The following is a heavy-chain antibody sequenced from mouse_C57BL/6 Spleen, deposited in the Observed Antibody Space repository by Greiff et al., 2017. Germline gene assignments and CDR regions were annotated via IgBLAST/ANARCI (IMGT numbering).Heavy chain of an antibody. CDR3: ARSFAY. V-gene: IGHV1-54*01. CDR1: GYAFTNYL. J-gene: IGHJ3*01. Sequence: QVQLQQSGAELVRPGPSVTVSCKASGYAFTNYLIEWVKQRPGQGLEWIGVINPGSGGTNYNEKFKGKATLTADKSSSTAYMQLSSLTSEDSAVYFCARSFAYWGQGTLVTVSA. CDR2: INPGSGGT.